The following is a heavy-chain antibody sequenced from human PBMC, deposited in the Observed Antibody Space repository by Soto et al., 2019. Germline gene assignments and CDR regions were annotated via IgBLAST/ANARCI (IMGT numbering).Heavy chain of an antibody. D-gene: IGHD3-9*01. CDR3: TTDSDDILTGYDPDESYYYGMDV. J-gene: IGHJ6*02. CDR1: GFTFSNAW. Sequence: PGGSLRLSCAASGFTFSNAWMNWVRQAPGKGLEWVGRIKSKTDGGTTDYAAPVKGRFTISRDDSKNTLYLQMNSLKTEDTAVYYCTTDSDDILTGYDPDESYYYGMDVWGQGTTVTVSS. CDR2: IKSKTDGGTT. V-gene: IGHV3-15*07.